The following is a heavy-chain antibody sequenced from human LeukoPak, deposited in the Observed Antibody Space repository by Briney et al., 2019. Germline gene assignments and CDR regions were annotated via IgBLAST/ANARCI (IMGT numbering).Heavy chain of an antibody. CDR3: ARGGGYPI. J-gene: IGHJ3*02. CDR1: GFTFSDYT. V-gene: IGHV3-21*01. D-gene: IGHD3-16*01. Sequence: GGSLRLSCAASGFTFSDYTMNWVRQAPGKGLEWVSSIGSVTTYIYYADSVKGRFTISRDNAKNTLYLQMNSLRAEDTAVYYCARGGGYPIWGQGTMVTVSS. CDR2: IGSVTTYI.